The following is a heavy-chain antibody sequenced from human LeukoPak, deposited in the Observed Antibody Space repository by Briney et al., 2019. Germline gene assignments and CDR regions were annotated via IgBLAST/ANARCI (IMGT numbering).Heavy chain of an antibody. J-gene: IGHJ6*03. CDR2: NSPAGGTT. D-gene: IGHD3-10*01. CDR3: AILGEYDSGSGEDYSYMDV. CDR1: SFTFSSEA. V-gene: IGHV3-23*01. Sequence: GGSLRLSCAVSSFTFSSEAMGWVRQLPGGGLEWVSTNSPAGGTTYYAESMKGRFTISRDNSKSTLYLQMNSLRAEDTAVFYCAILGEYDSGSGEDYSYMDVWGRGTTVTLSS.